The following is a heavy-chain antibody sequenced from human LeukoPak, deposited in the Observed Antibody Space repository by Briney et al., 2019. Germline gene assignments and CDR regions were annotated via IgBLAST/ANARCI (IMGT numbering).Heavy chain of an antibody. CDR1: GGSFSGYY. V-gene: IGHV4-34*01. Sequence: SETLSLTCAVYGGSFSGYYWSWIRQPPGKGLEWIGEINHSGSTNYNLSLKSRVTISVDTSKNQFSLKLSSVTAADTAVYYCARGVVVPAGGTGSGVRAYTYYDFWSGLPNEFYFYYYYMDAWGKGTTVTVSS. D-gene: IGHD3-3*01. CDR3: ARGVVVPAGGTGSGVRAYTYYDFWSGLPNEFYFYYYYMDA. J-gene: IGHJ6*03. CDR2: INHSGST.